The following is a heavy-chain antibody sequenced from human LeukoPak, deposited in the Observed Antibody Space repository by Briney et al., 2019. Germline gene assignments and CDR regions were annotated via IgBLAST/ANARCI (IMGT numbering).Heavy chain of an antibody. CDR3: ASCSDDYGDYGWFDP. Sequence: GGSLRLSCAASGFTFSSYAMSWVRQAPGKGLEWVSAISGSGGSTYYADSVKGRFTISRDNSKNTLYLQMNSLRAEDTAVYYRASCSDDYGDYGWFDPWGQGTLVTVSS. CDR2: ISGSGGST. CDR1: GFTFSSYA. J-gene: IGHJ5*02. V-gene: IGHV3-23*01. D-gene: IGHD4-17*01.